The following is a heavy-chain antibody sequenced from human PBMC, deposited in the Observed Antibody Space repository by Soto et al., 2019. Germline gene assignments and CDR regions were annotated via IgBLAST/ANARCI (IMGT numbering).Heavy chain of an antibody. CDR2: IYYSGST. CDR3: ATVGHSYVSFDY. CDR1: GDSISSSSYY. J-gene: IGHJ4*02. V-gene: IGHV4-61*05. D-gene: IGHD5-18*01. Sequence: SETLSLTCTVSGDSISSSSYYWSWIRQHPGKGLEWIGSIYYSGSTNYSPSFQGQVTISTDKSISTAYLQWNSLKASDTAMYYCATVGHSYVSFDYWGQGTLVTVSS.